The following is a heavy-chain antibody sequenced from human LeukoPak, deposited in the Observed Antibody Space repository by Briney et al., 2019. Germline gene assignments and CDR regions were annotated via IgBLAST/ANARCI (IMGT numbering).Heavy chain of an antibody. D-gene: IGHD6-13*01. CDR1: GYSISSGYY. V-gene: IGHV4-38-2*01. CDR3: ARGGLYSSSWFAANHNDH. Sequence: SETLSLTCAVSGYSISSGYYWGWIRQPPGKGLEWIGSIYHSGSTYYNPSLKSRVTISVDTSKNQFSLKLSSVTAADTAVYYCARGGLYSSSWFAANHNDHWGQGTLVTVSS. J-gene: IGHJ4*02. CDR2: IYHSGST.